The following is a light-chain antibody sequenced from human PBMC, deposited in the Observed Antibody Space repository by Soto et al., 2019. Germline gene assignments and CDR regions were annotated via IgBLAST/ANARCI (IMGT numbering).Light chain of an antibody. CDR2: DAS. V-gene: IGKV3-20*01. CDR1: QSVSSRS. J-gene: IGKJ5*01. CDR3: HQYGSSHPIT. Sequence: EIVLTQSPGTLSLSPGERATLSCRASQSVSSRSLAWYQQKPGQAPRLLISDASIRATGIPDRFSGSGSGRDFTLAISILEPEDFAVYYCHQYGSSHPITFGQGTPLAIK.